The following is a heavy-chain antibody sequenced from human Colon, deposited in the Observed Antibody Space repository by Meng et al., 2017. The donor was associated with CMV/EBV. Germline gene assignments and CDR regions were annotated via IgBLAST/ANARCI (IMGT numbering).Heavy chain of an antibody. CDR2: ISYSGNT. V-gene: IGHV4-61*01. CDR3: AREGSGWSTGIDY. CDR1: GASVNNGSYY. D-gene: IGHD6-19*01. Sequence: GSLRLSCSVSGASVNNGSYYWTWIRQPPGKGLEWIGYISYSGNTNYNPSLKSRVTISVDTSRNQFSLKLTSVSAADTATYYCAREGSGWSTGIDYWGQGTRVTVSS. J-gene: IGHJ4*02.